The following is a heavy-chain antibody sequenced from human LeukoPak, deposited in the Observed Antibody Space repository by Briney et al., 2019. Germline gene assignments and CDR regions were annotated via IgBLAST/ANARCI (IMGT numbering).Heavy chain of an antibody. CDR3: ARVGGFQSIAAAGLDP. J-gene: IGHJ5*02. Sequence: PSETLSLTCTVSGGSISSYYWSWIRQPPGKGLEWIGEINHSGSTNYNPSLKSRVTISVDTSKNQFSLKLSSVTAADTAVYYCARVGGFQSIAAAGLDPWGQGTLVTVSS. V-gene: IGHV4-34*01. CDR2: INHSGST. D-gene: IGHD6-13*01. CDR1: GGSISSYY.